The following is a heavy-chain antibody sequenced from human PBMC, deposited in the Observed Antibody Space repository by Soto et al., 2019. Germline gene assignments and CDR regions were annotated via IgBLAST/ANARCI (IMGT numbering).Heavy chain of an antibody. V-gene: IGHV4-34*01. CDR1: GGSFSGYY. J-gene: IGHJ4*02. Sequence: QVQLQQWDAGLLKPSETLSLTCAVYGGSFSGYYWSWIRQPPGKGLEWIGEINHSGSTNYNPSLKSRVTISVDTSKNQFSLKLSSVTAADTAVYYCARGRVTMVRGVPDYWGQGTLVTVSS. D-gene: IGHD3-10*01. CDR3: ARGRVTMVRGVPDY. CDR2: INHSGST.